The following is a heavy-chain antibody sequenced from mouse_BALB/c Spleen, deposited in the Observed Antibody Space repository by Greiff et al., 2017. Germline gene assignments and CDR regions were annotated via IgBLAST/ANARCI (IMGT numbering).Heavy chain of an antibody. V-gene: IGHV1-77*01. Sequence: VQLQQSGPELVKPGASVKMSCKASGYTFTDYVISWVKQRTGQGLEWIGEIYPGSGSTYYNEKFKGKATLTADKSSNTAYMQLSGLTSEDSAVYFCARRGYGSGYDFDYWGEDTTLTVSS. D-gene: IGHD1-1*01. J-gene: IGHJ2*01. CDR3: ARRGYGSGYDFDY. CDR1: GYTFTDYV. CDR2: IYPGSGST.